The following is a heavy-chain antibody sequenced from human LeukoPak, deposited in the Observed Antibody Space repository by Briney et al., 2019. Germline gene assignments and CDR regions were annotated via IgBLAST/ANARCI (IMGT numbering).Heavy chain of an antibody. CDR1: GGTFSSYA. Sequence: SVKVSCKASGGTFSSYAISWVRQAPGQGLEWMGGIIPIFGTANYAQKFQGRVTITADESTSTAYMELSSLRSEDTAVYYCAGDRYSGYDSLGYWGQGTLVTVSS. CDR2: IIPIFGTA. J-gene: IGHJ4*02. CDR3: AGDRYSGYDSLGY. V-gene: IGHV1-69*01. D-gene: IGHD5-12*01.